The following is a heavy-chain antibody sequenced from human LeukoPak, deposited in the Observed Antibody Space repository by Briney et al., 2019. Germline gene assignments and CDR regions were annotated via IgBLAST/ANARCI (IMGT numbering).Heavy chain of an antibody. CDR3: ARSVSCSGGSCLMYYFDY. J-gene: IGHJ4*02. D-gene: IGHD2-15*01. CDR1: GGTFSSYA. Sequence: ASVKVSCKASGGTFSSYAISWVRQAPGQGLEWMGGIIPIFGTANYAQKFQGRVTITADESTSTAYMELSSLRSEDTAVYYCARSVSCSGGSCLMYYFDYWGQGTLVTVSS. V-gene: IGHV1-69*13. CDR2: IIPIFGTA.